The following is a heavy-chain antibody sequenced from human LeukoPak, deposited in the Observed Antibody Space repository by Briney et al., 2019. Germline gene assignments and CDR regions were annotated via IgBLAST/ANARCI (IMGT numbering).Heavy chain of an antibody. D-gene: IGHD2-15*01. CDR1: GGSISSGGYY. V-gene: IGHV4-31*03. CDR3: AREGVDPLGAWFDP. J-gene: IGHJ5*02. CDR2: IYHSGST. Sequence: SETLSLTCTVSGGSISSGGYYWSWIRQHPGKGLEWIGYIYHSGSTYYNPSLKSRVTISVDRSKNQFSLKLSSVTAADTAVYYCAREGVDPLGAWFDPWGQGTLVTVSS.